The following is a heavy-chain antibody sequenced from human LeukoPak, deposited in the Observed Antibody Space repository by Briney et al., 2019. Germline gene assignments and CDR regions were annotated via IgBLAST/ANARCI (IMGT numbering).Heavy chain of an antibody. V-gene: IGHV3-23*01. CDR2: IGTTGTST. D-gene: IGHD6-13*01. CDR3: AKSTVRMAAAGDFDY. J-gene: IGHJ4*02. Sequence: GGSLRLSCAASGITFSNYAMSWVRLAPGRGLEWVSGIGTTGTSTYYADSVKGRFTISRDNSWNTLYLQMNSLRADDTAVYYCAKSTVRMAAAGDFDYWGQGTLVTASS. CDR1: GITFSNYA.